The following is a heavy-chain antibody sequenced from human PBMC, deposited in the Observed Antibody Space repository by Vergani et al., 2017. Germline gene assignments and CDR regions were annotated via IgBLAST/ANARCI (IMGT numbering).Heavy chain of an antibody. CDR3: GKDRGESYCFDY. V-gene: IGHV3-43D*03. D-gene: IGHD1-26*01. CDR2: ISWDGGST. Sequence: EVQLVESGGVVVQPGGSLRLSCAASGFTFDDYAMHWVRQAPGKGLEWVSLISWDGGSTYYADSVKGRFTISRDNSKNSLYLQMNSLRAEDTALDYCGKDRGESYCFDYWGQGTLVTVSS. CDR1: GFTFDDYA. J-gene: IGHJ4*02.